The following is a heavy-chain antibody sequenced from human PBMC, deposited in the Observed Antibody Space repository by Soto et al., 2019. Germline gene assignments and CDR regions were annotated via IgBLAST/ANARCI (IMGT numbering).Heavy chain of an antibody. Sequence: QIQLEQSGSEVKKPGASVKLSCKASGYTFIHYGVNWVRQAPGQGLEWMGSITIYNGNANYAKKFQDRLTLTKNTTTNTAYMEPRNLRSDDTAAYYCVRDHHDILTSQTDATDYWVRGSLVTGSS. J-gene: IGHJ4*02. D-gene: IGHD1-1*01. CDR2: ITIYNGNA. V-gene: IGHV1-18*01. CDR1: GYTFIHYG. CDR3: VRDHHDILTSQTDATDY.